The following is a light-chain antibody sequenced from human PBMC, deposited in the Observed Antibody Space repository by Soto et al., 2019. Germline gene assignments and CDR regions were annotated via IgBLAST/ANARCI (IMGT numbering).Light chain of an antibody. CDR2: STS. V-gene: IGKV1-39*01. J-gene: IGKJ2*01. Sequence: DLQMTQSPSSLSASVGDRVTITCRASQSISRYLNWYQQKPGKASTLLIYSTSKLQRGVPSRFSGSGTGTDFTLTISRLQPEDGAPYFCQHRYSIPYTFGEGTKLEFK. CDR3: QHRYSIPYT. CDR1: QSISRY.